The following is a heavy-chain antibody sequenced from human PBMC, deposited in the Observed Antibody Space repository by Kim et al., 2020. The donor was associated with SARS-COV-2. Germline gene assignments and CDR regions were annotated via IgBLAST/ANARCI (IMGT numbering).Heavy chain of an antibody. CDR1: GGSISSYY. CDR3: ARGFNP. V-gene: IGHV4-59*08. J-gene: IGHJ5*02. Sequence: SETLSLTCTVSGGSISSYYWSWIRQPPGKGLEWIGYIYYSGSTNNNPSLKSRVTISVDTSKNQFSLKLSSVTAADTAVYCCARGFNPWGQGTLVTVSS. CDR2: IYYSGST.